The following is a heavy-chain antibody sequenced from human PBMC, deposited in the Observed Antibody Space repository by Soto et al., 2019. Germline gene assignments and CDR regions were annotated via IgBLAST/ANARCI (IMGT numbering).Heavy chain of an antibody. Sequence: SETLSLTCAVYGGSFSGYYWSWIRQPPGKGLEWIGEINHSGSTNYNPSLKSRVTISVDTSKNQFSLKLSSVTAADTAVYYCAGGRRGHCTNGVCYRSQNWYFDLWGRGTLVTVSS. J-gene: IGHJ2*01. CDR3: AGGRRGHCTNGVCYRSQNWYFDL. V-gene: IGHV4-34*01. D-gene: IGHD2-8*01. CDR1: GGSFSGYY. CDR2: INHSGST.